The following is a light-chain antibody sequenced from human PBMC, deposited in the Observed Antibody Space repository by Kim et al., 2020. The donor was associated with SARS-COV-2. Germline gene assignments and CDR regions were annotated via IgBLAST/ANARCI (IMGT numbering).Light chain of an antibody. Sequence: VSPGERATLSCRASQSIGSNLAWYQQISGQAPRLLIYGVSIRAAGIPVRFSGSGSGTEFTLTINGLQSEDFAVYYCQQYGNWPPYTFGQGTKLEI. V-gene: IGKV3D-15*01. CDR1: QSIGSN. CDR2: GVS. J-gene: IGKJ2*01. CDR3: QQYGNWPPYT.